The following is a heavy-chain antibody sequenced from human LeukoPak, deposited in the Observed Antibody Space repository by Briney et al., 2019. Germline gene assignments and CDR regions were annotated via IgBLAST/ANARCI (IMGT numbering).Heavy chain of an antibody. V-gene: IGHV3-11*04. CDR2: ISNSGSTI. J-gene: IGHJ4*02. CDR3: ARAPRESAYSPLDY. D-gene: IGHD3-3*01. CDR1: GFTFSDYY. Sequence: GGSLGLSCAASGFTFSDYYMSWIRQAPGKGLEWISYISNSGSTIYYADSVKGRFTISRDNAKNSLYLQMNSLRAEDTAVYYCARAPRESAYSPLDYWGQGTLVSVST.